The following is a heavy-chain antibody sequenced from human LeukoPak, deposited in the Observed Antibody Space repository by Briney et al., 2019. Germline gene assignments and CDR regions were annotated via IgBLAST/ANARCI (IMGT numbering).Heavy chain of an antibody. CDR2: IYYSGST. CDR1: GDSISSGGYY. D-gene: IGHD6-19*01. V-gene: IGHV4-31*03. CDR3: ARGAVLFDY. Sequence: SETLSLTCTVSGDSISSGGYYWSWIRQHPGKGPEWIGYIYYSGSTYYNPSLKSRVTISVDTSKNQLSLKLSSVTAADTAVYYCARGAVLFDYWGQGTLVTVSS. J-gene: IGHJ4*02.